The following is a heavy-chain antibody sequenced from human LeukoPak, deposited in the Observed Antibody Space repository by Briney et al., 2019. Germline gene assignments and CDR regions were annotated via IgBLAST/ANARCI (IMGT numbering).Heavy chain of an antibody. V-gene: IGHV4-61*02. CDR2: IYTSGST. J-gene: IGHJ2*01. CDR3: AKHPWFGEFWYSDL. CDR1: GGSISSDNYY. D-gene: IGHD3-10*01. Sequence: PSQTLSLTCTVSGGSISSDNYYWSWIRQPAGKGLEWIGRIYTSGSTNYNPSLKSRVTMSLDTSKNQFSLNLSSVTAADTAVYYCAKHPWFGEFWYSDLWGRGTLVTVSS.